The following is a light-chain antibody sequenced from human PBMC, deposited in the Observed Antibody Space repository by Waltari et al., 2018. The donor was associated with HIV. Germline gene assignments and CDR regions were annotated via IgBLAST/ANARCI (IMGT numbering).Light chain of an antibody. J-gene: IGKJ4*01. CDR3: HQRSNWPLT. CDR2: DSS. Sequence: EIVLTHSPATLSLSPGKGAPLSCTASQRIGSYLAWYQQKPGQAPRLLIYDSSNRASGIPARFSGSGSGTDFTLTISSLEPEDFAVYYCHQRSNWPLTFGGGTKVEI. CDR1: QRIGSY. V-gene: IGKV3-11*01.